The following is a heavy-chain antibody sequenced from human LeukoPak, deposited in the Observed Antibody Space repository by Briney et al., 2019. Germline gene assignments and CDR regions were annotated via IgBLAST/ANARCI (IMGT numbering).Heavy chain of an antibody. D-gene: IGHD3-3*01. V-gene: IGHV3-21*01. CDR3: ARRSDYVDS. CDR2: ITDSSTNM. Sequence: PGGSLRLSCEASGFTFSSYEMNWVRQAPGKGLEWVAAITDSSTNMYYADSVRGRFTISRDDARNSLYLQMNSLRAEDTAMYYCARRSDYVDSWGQGTLVTVSS. CDR1: GFTFSSYE. J-gene: IGHJ4*02.